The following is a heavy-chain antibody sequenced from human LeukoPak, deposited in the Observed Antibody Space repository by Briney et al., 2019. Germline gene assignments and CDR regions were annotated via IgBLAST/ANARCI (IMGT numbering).Heavy chain of an antibody. CDR1: GFTFSNYA. D-gene: IGHD4-23*01. J-gene: IGHJ4*02. V-gene: IGHV3-30*04. Sequence: GGSLRLSCAASGFTFSNYAMHWVRQAPGKRLEWVAVISYDGSKKDYADSEKGRFTISRDNSKNTLYLQMNSLRAEDTAIYYCARGAHKRDDYGGFFDYWGQGTLVTVSS. CDR3: ARGAHKRDDYGGFFDY. CDR2: ISYDGSKK.